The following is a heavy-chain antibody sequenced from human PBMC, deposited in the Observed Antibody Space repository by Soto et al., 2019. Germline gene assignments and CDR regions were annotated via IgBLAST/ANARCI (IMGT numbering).Heavy chain of an antibody. CDR2: IYYSGST. V-gene: IGHV4-59*01. Sequence: LSLTCTVSGGSIINSYWSWIRQPPGKGLEWIGYIYYSGSTNYNPSLKSRVTISVDTSKNQFSLRLSSVTAADTAVYYCARGDRWLDPWGQGTLVTVSS. CDR3: ARGDRWLDP. D-gene: IGHD2-15*01. CDR1: GGSIINSY. J-gene: IGHJ5*02.